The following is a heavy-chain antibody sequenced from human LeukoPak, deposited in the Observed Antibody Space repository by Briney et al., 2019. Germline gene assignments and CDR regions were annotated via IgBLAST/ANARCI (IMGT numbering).Heavy chain of an antibody. V-gene: IGHV4-59*08. J-gene: IGHJ5*02. Sequence: SETLSLTCTVSGDSISGYYWSWIRQPPGKGLEWIGNIYYSGTTNYNPSLKSRVTISVDTSKNQFSLKLSSVTAADTAVYYCARNNDYYDSGGFSNWFDPWGQGTLVTVSS. D-gene: IGHD3-22*01. CDR2: IYYSGTT. CDR1: GDSISGYY. CDR3: ARNNDYYDSGGFSNWFDP.